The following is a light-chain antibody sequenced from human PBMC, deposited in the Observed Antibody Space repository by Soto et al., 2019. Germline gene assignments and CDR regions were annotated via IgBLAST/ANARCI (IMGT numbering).Light chain of an antibody. V-gene: IGKV1-5*03. CDR2: KAS. Sequence: DIQMTQSPSTLSASIGDRVTITCRASQSISSWLAWYQQKPGKAPKLVIYKASILESGVPSRFSGSGSGTEFSLTISSLQPEDFATYYCQQYNTYWTFAQGTKVEIK. J-gene: IGKJ1*01. CDR1: QSISSW. CDR3: QQYNTYWT.